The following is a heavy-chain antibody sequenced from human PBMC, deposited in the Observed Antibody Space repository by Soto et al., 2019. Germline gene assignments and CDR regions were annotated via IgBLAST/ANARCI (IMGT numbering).Heavy chain of an antibody. D-gene: IGHD3-16*02. V-gene: IGHV3-7*01. CDR3: ARDYIWGSYRYPYYFDY. J-gene: IGHJ4*02. CDR1: GFTFSSYW. Sequence: GSLRLSCAASGFTFSSYWMSWVRQAPGKGLEWVANIKQDGSEKYYVDSVKGRFTISRDNAKNSLYLQMNSLRAEDTAVYYCARDYIWGSYRYPYYFDYWGQGTLVTVSS. CDR2: IKQDGSEK.